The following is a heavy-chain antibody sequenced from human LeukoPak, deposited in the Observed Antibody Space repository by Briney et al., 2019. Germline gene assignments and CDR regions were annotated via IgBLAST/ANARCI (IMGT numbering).Heavy chain of an antibody. Sequence: SVKVSCKASGGTFSSYAFSWVRQAPGQGLEWMGRIIPILGIANYAQKFQGRVTITADKSTSTAYMELSSLRSEDTAVYYCARDRGVISAFDIWGQGTMVTVSS. CDR2: IIPILGIA. CDR3: ARDRGVISAFDI. D-gene: IGHD3-10*01. V-gene: IGHV1-69*04. J-gene: IGHJ3*02. CDR1: GGTFSSYA.